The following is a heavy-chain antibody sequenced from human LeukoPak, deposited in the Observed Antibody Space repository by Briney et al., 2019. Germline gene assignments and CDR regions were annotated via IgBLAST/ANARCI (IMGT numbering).Heavy chain of an antibody. V-gene: IGHV3-30*04. CDR3: AKEGDPLGVTAHFDY. CDR2: ISYDGSNK. J-gene: IGHJ4*02. CDR1: GFTFSRYA. Sequence: PGGSLRLSCAASGFTFSRYAMHWVRQAPGKGLEWVAVISYDGSNKYYADSVKGRFTISRDNSKNTLYLQMNSLRAEDTAVYFCAKEGDPLGVTAHFDYWGQGTLVTVSS. D-gene: IGHD2-21*02.